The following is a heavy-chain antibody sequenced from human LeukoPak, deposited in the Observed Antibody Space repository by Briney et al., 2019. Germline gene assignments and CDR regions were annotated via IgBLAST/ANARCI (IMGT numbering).Heavy chain of an antibody. CDR2: ISGSGGST. J-gene: IGHJ4*02. V-gene: IGHV3-23*01. D-gene: IGHD6-13*01. Sequence: GGSLRLSCAASGFTFSSYAMSWVRQAPGKGLEWVSAISGSGGSTYYADSVKGRFTISRDNSKNTLYLQMNSLRAEDTAVYCCAKNSWQQLMYYWGQGTLVTVSS. CDR1: GFTFSSYA. CDR3: AKNSWQQLMYY.